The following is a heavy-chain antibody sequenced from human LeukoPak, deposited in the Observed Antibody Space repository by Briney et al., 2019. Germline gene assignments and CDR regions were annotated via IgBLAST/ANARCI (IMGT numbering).Heavy chain of an antibody. Sequence: SETLSLTCVFSGESFSGYYWSWIRQPPGKGLEWIGDINHRGGTSYNPSLKSRLSISIDTSKNQFSLILASVTAADTAVYFCATFPDYEPIDNWGQGTLVTVSS. CDR3: ATFPDYEPIDN. D-gene: IGHD3-16*01. CDR1: GESFSGYY. CDR2: INHRGGT. V-gene: IGHV4-34*01. J-gene: IGHJ4*02.